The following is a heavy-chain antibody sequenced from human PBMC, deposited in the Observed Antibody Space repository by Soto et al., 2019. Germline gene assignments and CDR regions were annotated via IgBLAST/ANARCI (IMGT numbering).Heavy chain of an antibody. D-gene: IGHD7-27*01. CDR3: AREYTTGVDAFDI. J-gene: IGHJ3*02. V-gene: IGHV3-74*01. CDR1: GFTFSSYW. Sequence: LSLTCAASGFTFSSYWMHWVRQAPGKGLVWVSRINSDGSSTSYADSVKGRFTISRDNAKNTLYLQMNSLRAEDTAVYYCAREYTTGVDAFDIWGQGTMVTVSS. CDR2: INSDGSST.